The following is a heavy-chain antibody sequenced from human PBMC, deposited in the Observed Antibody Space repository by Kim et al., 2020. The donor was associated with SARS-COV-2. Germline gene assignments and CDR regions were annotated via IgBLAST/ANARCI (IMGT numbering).Heavy chain of an antibody. CDR3: ARGFFGIDH. J-gene: IGHJ4*02. CDR2: IRGTSDII. D-gene: IGHD3-3*01. Sequence: GGSLRLSCAASGFSFNTYDMNWVRQAPGKGLEWVAYIRGTSDIIYYADSVRGRFTIFRDNAKNSLYLQMNRLRDEDTAVYYCARGFFGIDHWSQGTLVTVSS. V-gene: IGHV3-48*02. CDR1: GFSFNTYD.